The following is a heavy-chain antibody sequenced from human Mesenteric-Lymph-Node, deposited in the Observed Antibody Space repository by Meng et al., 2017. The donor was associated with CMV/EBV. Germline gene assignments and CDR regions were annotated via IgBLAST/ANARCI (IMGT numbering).Heavy chain of an antibody. Sequence: GESLKISCAASGFTFSSYSMNWVRQAPGKGLEWVSYISSSSSTIYYADSVKGRFTISRDNAKNSLYLQMNSLRAEDTAVYYCARASYYDFWSGYSVDYWGQGTLVTVSS. J-gene: IGHJ4*02. V-gene: IGHV3-48*04. D-gene: IGHD3-3*01. CDR1: GFTFSSYS. CDR2: ISSSSSTI. CDR3: ARASYYDFWSGYSVDY.